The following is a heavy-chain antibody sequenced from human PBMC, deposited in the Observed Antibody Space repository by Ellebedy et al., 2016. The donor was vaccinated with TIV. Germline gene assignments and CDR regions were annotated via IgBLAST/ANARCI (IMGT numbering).Heavy chain of an antibody. V-gene: IGHV1-8*01. J-gene: IGHJ6*03. CDR3: ARAPLVIAARDYYYYYYMDV. D-gene: IGHD6-6*01. CDR1: RCTFTSFD. Sequence: ASVKVSCXATRCTFTSFDINWVRQATGQGLEWMGWMNPNSGNTGYAQKFQGRVTMTRNTSISTAYMELSSLTSEDTAVYYCARAPLVIAARDYYYYYYMDVWGKGTTVTVSS. CDR2: MNPNSGNT.